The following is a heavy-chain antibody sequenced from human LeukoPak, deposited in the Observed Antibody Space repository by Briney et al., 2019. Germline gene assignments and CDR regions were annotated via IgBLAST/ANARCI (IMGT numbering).Heavy chain of an antibody. J-gene: IGHJ4*02. D-gene: IGHD4-17*01. Sequence: PGGSLRLSCAASGFTFSSYGMHWVRQAPGKGLEWVANIKQDGSEKYYVDSVKGRFTISRNNAKNLLYLQMNSLRAEDTAVYYCARDQTTVTTDYWGQGTLVTVSS. CDR1: GFTFSSYG. CDR3: ARDQTTVTTDY. CDR2: IKQDGSEK. V-gene: IGHV3-7*01.